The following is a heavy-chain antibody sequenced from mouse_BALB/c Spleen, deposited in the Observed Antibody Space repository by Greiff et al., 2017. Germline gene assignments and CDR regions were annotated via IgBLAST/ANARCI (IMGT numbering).Heavy chain of an antibody. J-gene: IGHJ3*01. V-gene: IGHV1-4*01. CDR1: GYTFTSYT. Sequence: VKLQESGAELARPGASVKMSCKASGYTFTSYTMHWVKQRPGQGLEWIGYINPSSGYTNYNQKFKDKATLTADKSSSTAYMQLSSLTSEDSAVYYCARWLLPSWFAYWGQGTLVTVSA. CDR3: ARWLLPSWFAY. D-gene: IGHD2-3*01. CDR2: INPSSGYT.